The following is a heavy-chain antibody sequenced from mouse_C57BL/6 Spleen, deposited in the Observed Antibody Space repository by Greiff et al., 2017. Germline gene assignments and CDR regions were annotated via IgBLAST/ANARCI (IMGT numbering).Heavy chain of an antibody. D-gene: IGHD1-1*01. CDR2: IHPNSGST. CDR1: GYTFTSYW. CDR3: AREVATRAWFAY. J-gene: IGHJ3*01. V-gene: IGHV1-64*01. Sequence: QVQLQQPGAELVKPGASVKLSCKASGYTFTSYWMHWVKQRPGQGLEWIEMIHPNSGSTNYNEKFKSKATLTVEKSSSTAYMQLSSLTSEDSAVYYCAREVATRAWFAYWGQGTLVTVSA.